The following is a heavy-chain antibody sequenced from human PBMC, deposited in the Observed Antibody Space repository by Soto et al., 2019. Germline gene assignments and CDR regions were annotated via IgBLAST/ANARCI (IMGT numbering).Heavy chain of an antibody. CDR3: ARIRFLELLQESWFDP. D-gene: IGHD3-3*01. CDR1: GGSISSYY. CDR2: IYYSGST. V-gene: IGHV4-59*08. J-gene: IGHJ5*02. Sequence: SETLSLTCTVSGGSISSYYWSWIRQPPGKGLEWIGYIYYSGSTNYNPSLKSRVTISVDTPKNQFSLKLSSVTAADTAVYYCARIRFLELLQESWFDPWGKGTLVTVSS.